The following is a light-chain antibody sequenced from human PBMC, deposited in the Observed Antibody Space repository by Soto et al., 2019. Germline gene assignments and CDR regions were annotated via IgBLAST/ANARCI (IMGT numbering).Light chain of an antibody. J-gene: IGKJ1*01. V-gene: IGKV3D-15*01. CDR1: QSVSTN. CDR2: GAS. Sequence: IVMTQSPATLSVSPGQRATLSCRASQSVSTNLAWYQQKPGQAPRLLIYGASTRATGIPARFSGSGSGTDFTLTISGLQSDDFAVYYCKQYSNWPPWTFGQGTRVDFK. CDR3: KQYSNWPPWT.